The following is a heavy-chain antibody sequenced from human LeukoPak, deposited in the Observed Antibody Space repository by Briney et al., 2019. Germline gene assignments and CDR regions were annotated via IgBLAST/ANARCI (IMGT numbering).Heavy chain of an antibody. D-gene: IGHD3-16*02. V-gene: IGHV1-69*05. CDR1: GGTFSSYA. J-gene: IGHJ3*02. Sequence: SVKVSCKASGGTFSSYAISWVRQAPGQGLEWMGGIIPIFGTANYAQKFQGRVTITTDESTSTAYMELSSLRSEDTAVYYCARDIMITFGGVIVNSAFDIRGQGTMVTVSS. CDR3: ARDIMITFGGVIVNSAFDI. CDR2: IIPIFGTA.